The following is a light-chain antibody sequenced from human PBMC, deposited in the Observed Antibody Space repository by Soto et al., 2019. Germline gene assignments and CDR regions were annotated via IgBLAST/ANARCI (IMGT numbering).Light chain of an antibody. Sequence: EIGFTQSPETLALSPVGVSTRSFRTSQSLSNNIYLAWYQQKLGQAPRVLIYGASTRATGIPARFSGSGSETEFILTISSLQSEDSATYYCQHYNTWPWTFGQGTKVDI. CDR2: GAS. V-gene: IGKV3-15*01. CDR1: QSLSNN. CDR3: QHYNTWPWT. J-gene: IGKJ1*01.